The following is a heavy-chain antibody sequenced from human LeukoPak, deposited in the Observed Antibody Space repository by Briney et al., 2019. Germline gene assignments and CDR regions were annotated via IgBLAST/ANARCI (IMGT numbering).Heavy chain of an antibody. V-gene: IGHV3-30*18. CDR2: ISYDASNK. D-gene: IGHD3-22*01. J-gene: IGHJ4*02. CDR3: AKGGYYDSSGYTGY. CDR1: GFTFSSYG. Sequence: GESLKISCAASGFTFSSYGMHWVRQAPGKGLEGVAVISYDASNKYYADSVKGRFTISRDNSKNTLYLQMNSLRAEDTAVYYCAKGGYYDSSGYTGYWGQGTLVTVSS.